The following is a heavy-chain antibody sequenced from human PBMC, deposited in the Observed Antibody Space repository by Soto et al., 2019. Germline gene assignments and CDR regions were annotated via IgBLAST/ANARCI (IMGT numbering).Heavy chain of an antibody. V-gene: IGHV3-23*01. CDR2: ISGSGGTT. CDR3: AKDRSSTSCYAFDY. J-gene: IGHJ4*02. Sequence: EVQLLESGGGLVQPGGSLRLSCAASGFTFRNYAMSWASQAPGKGLEWVSAISGSGGTTHYADSVKGRFTISRDNSKNTLYLQMNSRRVEDPAVYYCAKDRSSTSCYAFDYWGQGSLVTVSS. CDR1: GFTFRNYA. D-gene: IGHD2-2*01.